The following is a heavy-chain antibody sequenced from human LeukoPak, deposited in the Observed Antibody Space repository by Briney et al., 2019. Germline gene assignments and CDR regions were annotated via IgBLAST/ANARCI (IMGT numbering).Heavy chain of an antibody. Sequence: ASVKVSCKASGYTFTSYGISWMRQAPGQGLEWMGWISAYNGDTNYAQKFQGRVTMTTDTSPTTASMEPRSLRSDDTALYYCARASQRLGDSDYWGQGTLVTVSS. J-gene: IGHJ4*02. CDR2: ISAYNGDT. V-gene: IGHV1-18*01. CDR3: ARASQRLGDSDY. D-gene: IGHD6-25*01. CDR1: GYTFTSYG.